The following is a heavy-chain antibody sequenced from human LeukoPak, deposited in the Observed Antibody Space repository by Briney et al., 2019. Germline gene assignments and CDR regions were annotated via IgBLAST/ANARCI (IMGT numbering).Heavy chain of an antibody. V-gene: IGHV3-48*01. CDR2: ISSSSSTI. D-gene: IGHD3-22*01. CDR3: ARAQDYDSSGYYYYYYYYMDV. Sequence: PGGSLRLSCAASGFTFSSYSMNWVRQAPGKGREWVSYISSSSSTIYYADSVKGRFTISRDNAKNSLYLQMNSLRAEDTAVYYCARAQDYDSSGYYYYYYYYMDVWGKGTTVTVSS. CDR1: GFTFSSYS. J-gene: IGHJ6*03.